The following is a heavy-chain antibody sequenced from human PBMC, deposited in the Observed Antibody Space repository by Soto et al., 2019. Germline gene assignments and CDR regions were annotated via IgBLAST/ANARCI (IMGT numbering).Heavy chain of an antibody. CDR3: ASPLLAARSQRSLGMDV. D-gene: IGHD6-6*01. CDR2: IYYSGST. CDR1: GGSISSSSYY. Sequence: QLQLQESGPGLVKPSETLSLTCTVSGGSISSSSYYWGWIRQPPGKGLEWIGSIYYSGSTYYNPSLKSRVTISVDTSKNQFSLKLSSVTAADTAVYYCASPLLAARSQRSLGMDVWGQGTTVTVSS. J-gene: IGHJ6*02. V-gene: IGHV4-39*01.